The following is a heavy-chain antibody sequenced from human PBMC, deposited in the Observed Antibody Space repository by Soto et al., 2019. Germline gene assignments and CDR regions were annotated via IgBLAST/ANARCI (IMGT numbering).Heavy chain of an antibody. V-gene: IGHV4-39*01. CDR2: IYYSGST. CDR3: AVTFSLFSSSWCGIDP. D-gene: IGHD6-13*01. J-gene: IGHJ5*02. CDR1: GGSISSSSYY. Sequence: SETLSLTCTVSGGSISSSSYYWGWIRQPPGKGLEWIGSIYYSGSTYYNPSLKSRVTISVDTSKNQFSLKLSSVTAADTAVYYCAVTFSLFSSSWCGIDPWGQGNLVTVSS.